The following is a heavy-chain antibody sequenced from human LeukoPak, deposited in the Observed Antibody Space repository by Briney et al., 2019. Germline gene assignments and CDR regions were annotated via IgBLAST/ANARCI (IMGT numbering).Heavy chain of an antibody. V-gene: IGHV1-2*02. CDR3: AVDPVAARLQGDY. J-gene: IGHJ4*02. CDR1: GYTFIAYY. Sequence: AAVKVSCKASGYTFIAYYIHWVRQAPGQGLEWMGWVNPNSGGANYAQNFQGRVTMTIDTSISTAYMELASLTSDDTAIYYCAVDPVAARLQGDYWGQGTLVTVSS. D-gene: IGHD6-6*01. CDR2: VNPNSGGA.